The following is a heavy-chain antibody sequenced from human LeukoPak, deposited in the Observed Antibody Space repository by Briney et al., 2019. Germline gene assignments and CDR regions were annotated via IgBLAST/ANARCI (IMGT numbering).Heavy chain of an antibody. J-gene: IGHJ4*02. V-gene: IGHV1-69*06. Sequence: ASVKVSCKASGGTFSSYAISWVRQAPGQGLEWMGGIIPIFGTANYAQKFQDRVTITADKSTSTAYMELSSLRSEDTAVYYCARISGDCSSTSCSDWGQGTLVTVSS. CDR2: IIPIFGTA. CDR3: ARISGDCSSTSCSD. D-gene: IGHD2-2*01. CDR1: GGTFSSYA.